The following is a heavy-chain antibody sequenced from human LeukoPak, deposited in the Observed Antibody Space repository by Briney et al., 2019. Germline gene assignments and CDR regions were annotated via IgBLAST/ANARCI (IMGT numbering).Heavy chain of an antibody. CDR1: X. J-gene: IGHJ4*02. V-gene: IGHV1-8*01. CDR3: ARVRRGYSGYLR. Sequence: XXXWGRQATGXXXEGXGWMNPNSGNTGYAQKFQGRVTMTRNISISTAYMELSSLRSEDTAVYYCARVRRGYSGYLRWGQGTLVTVSS. D-gene: IGHD5-12*01. CDR2: MNPNSGNT.